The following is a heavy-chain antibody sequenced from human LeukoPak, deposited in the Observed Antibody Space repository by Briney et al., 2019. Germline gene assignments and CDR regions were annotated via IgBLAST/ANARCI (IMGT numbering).Heavy chain of an antibody. Sequence: GGSLRLSCAASGFTFSSYAMSWVRQAPGKGLEWVSAISGSGGSTYYADSVKGRFTISRDNSKNTLYLQMNSLRAEDTAVYYCARECCSGVKRDYFDYWGQGTLVTVSS. CDR2: ISGSGGST. D-gene: IGHD2-15*01. CDR1: GFTFSSYA. V-gene: IGHV3-23*01. CDR3: ARECCSGVKRDYFDY. J-gene: IGHJ4*02.